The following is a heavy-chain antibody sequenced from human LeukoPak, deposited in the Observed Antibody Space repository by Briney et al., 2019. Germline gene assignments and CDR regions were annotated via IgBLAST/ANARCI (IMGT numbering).Heavy chain of an antibody. CDR2: IYISGFT. CDR1: GGSMDNYY. CDR3: ARDGGSSPWVFDS. Sequence: SETLSLTCTVSGGSMDNYYWSWIRQAAGQGLEWIGRIYISGFTNYRPSLKGRVTMSVGTSRNQFSLKLTYVTAADTAVYFCARDGGSSPWVFDSWGQGALVTVSS. V-gene: IGHV4-4*07. J-gene: IGHJ4*02. D-gene: IGHD1-26*01.